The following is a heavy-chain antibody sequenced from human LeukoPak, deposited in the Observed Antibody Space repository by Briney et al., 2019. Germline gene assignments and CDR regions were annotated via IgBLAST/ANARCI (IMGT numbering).Heavy chain of an antibody. CDR1: GITLSNYG. J-gene: IGHJ4*02. D-gene: IGHD3-22*01. V-gene: IGHV3-23*01. CDR3: ARSTYYYDSSGPFDY. CDR2: ISGSGGST. Sequence: RGSLRLSCAVSGITLSNYGMSWVRQAPGKGLEWVAGISGSGGSTNYADSVKGRFTISRDNPKNTLYLQMNSLRAEDTAVYYCARSTYYYDSSGPFDYWGQGTLVTVSS.